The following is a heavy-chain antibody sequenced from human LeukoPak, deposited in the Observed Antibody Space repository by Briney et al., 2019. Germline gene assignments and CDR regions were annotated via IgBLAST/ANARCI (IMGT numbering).Heavy chain of an antibody. CDR3: ARDVSGCYDY. CDR1: GFTFSSYG. Sequence: GGSLRLSCAASGFTFSSYGMHWVRQAPGKGLEWVAVISYDGSNKYYADSVKGRFTISRDNSKNTLYLQMNSLRAEDTAVYYCARDVSGCYDYWGQGTLVTVSS. D-gene: IGHD6-19*01. CDR2: ISYDGSNK. V-gene: IGHV3-30*03. J-gene: IGHJ4*02.